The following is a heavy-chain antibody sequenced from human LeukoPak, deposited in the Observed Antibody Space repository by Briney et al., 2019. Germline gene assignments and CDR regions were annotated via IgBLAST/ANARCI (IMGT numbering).Heavy chain of an antibody. CDR1: GGAISPYF. Sequence: SETLSLTCTVSGGAISPYFWSWIRQPPGKGLEWIGYISYSGSTNYNPSLKSRVTISVDTSKNQFSLQLSSVTAADTAVYYCARDDYRGVTNFDPWGQGTLVTVSS. V-gene: IGHV4-59*01. J-gene: IGHJ5*02. CDR3: ARDDYRGVTNFDP. D-gene: IGHD3-10*01. CDR2: ISYSGST.